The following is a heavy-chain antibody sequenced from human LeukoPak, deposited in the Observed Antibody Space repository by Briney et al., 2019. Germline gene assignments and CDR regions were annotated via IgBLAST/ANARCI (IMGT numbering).Heavy chain of an antibody. J-gene: IGHJ3*02. D-gene: IGHD3-22*01. CDR3: ATGRLYYDRRGYYENDAFDT. CDR1: GGTFSSYA. CDR2: IIPIFGTA. V-gene: IGHV1-69*06. Sequence: SVKVSCKASGGTFSSYAISWVRQAPGQGLEWMGGIIPIFGTANYAQKFQGRVTMTEGTSTDTAYMELSSLRSEDTAVYYCATGRLYYDRRGYYENDAFDTWGQGTMVTVSS.